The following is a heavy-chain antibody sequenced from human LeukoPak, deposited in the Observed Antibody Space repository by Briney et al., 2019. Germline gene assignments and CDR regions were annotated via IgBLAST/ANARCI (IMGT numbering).Heavy chain of an antibody. CDR1: GYPFTSYY. V-gene: IGHV1-2*02. Sequence: GASVKVSCKASGYPFTSYYMHWVRQAPGQGLEWMGWINPNSGGTKYGQKFQGRIIMTSDTSTSTAYMELSSLRSDDTAVFYCATVSVSSSSGFDYWGQGTLVTVSS. CDR2: INPNSGGT. D-gene: IGHD6-6*01. J-gene: IGHJ4*02. CDR3: ATVSVSSSSGFDY.